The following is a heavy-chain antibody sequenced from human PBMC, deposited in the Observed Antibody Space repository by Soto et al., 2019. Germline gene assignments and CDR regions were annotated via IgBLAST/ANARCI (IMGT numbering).Heavy chain of an antibody. CDR2: ISGSGGST. CDR3: AAAKYCTNGVCYLGWFDP. V-gene: IGHV3-23*01. J-gene: IGHJ5*02. Sequence: PGGSLRLSCAASGSTFSSYAMSWVRQAPGKGLEWVSAISGSGGSTYYADSVKGRFTISRDNSKNTLYLQMNSLRAEDTAVYYCAAAKYCTNGVCYLGWFDPWGQGTLVTVSS. CDR1: GSTFSSYA. D-gene: IGHD2-8*01.